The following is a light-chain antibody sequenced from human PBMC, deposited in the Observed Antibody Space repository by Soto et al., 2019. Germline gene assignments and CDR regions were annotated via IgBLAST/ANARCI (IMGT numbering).Light chain of an antibody. CDR3: QLYNSYLFT. J-gene: IGKJ3*01. CDR2: DAS. Sequence: DIQMTQSPSTLSASVGDRVTITCRASQCITTWLAWYQQKPGKAPKLLIYDASSLESGVPSRFSGSGSGTEFTLTITSLQPDDFATYYCQLYNSYLFTFGPGTKVDIK. V-gene: IGKV1-5*01. CDR1: QCITTW.